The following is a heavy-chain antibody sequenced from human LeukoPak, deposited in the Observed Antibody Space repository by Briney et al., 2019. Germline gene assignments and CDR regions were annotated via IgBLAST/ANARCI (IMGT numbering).Heavy chain of an antibody. CDR3: ARVGKGSYFPFDY. V-gene: IGHV4-38-2*01. J-gene: IGHJ4*02. Sequence: ASETLSLTCAVSGYSISSGYYWGWIRQPPGEGLEWIGSIYHSGSTYYNPSLKSRVTISVDTSKNQFSLKLSSVTAADTAVYYCARVGKGSYFPFDYWGQGTLVTVSS. CDR2: IYHSGST. CDR1: GYSISSGYY. D-gene: IGHD1-26*01.